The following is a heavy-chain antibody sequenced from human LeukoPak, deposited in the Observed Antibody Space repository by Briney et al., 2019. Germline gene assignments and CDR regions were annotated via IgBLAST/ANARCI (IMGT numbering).Heavy chain of an antibody. CDR3: AREPRAAAGNLDY. D-gene: IGHD6-13*01. J-gene: IGHJ4*02. V-gene: IGHV1-69*13. CDR1: GGTFTSYA. CDR2: IIPIFGTA. Sequence: SVKVSCKASGGTFTSYAISWVRQAPGQGLEWMGGIIPIFGTANYAQKFQGRVTITADESTSTAYMELSILRSEDTAVYYCAREPRAAAGNLDYWGQGTLVTVSS.